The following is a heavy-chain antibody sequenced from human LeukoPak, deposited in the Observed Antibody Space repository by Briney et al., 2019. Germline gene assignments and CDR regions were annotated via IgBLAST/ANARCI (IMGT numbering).Heavy chain of an antibody. CDR2: ISGSGGST. CDR1: GFTFSSYA. J-gene: IGHJ4*02. Sequence: PGGSLRLSCAASGFTFSSYAMSWVRQAPRKGLEWVSAISGSGGSTYYADSVKGRFTISRDNSKNTLYLQMNSLRAEDTAVYYCASSSCGGDCYRLDYWGQGTLVTVSS. CDR3: ASSSCGGDCYRLDY. V-gene: IGHV3-23*01. D-gene: IGHD2-21*02.